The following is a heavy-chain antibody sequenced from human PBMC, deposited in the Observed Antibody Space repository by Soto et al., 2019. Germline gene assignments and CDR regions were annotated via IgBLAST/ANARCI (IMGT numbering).Heavy chain of an antibody. Sequence: LRLSCTASGFTFSSYWMSWLCQAPGKGVEWVANIKQDGSEKYYVDSVQGRFTIPRDNAKNSLYLQMNSLRAEDTAVYYCARDLAIFGVVMNYYYGMDVWGQGTTVTVSS. CDR2: IKQDGSEK. D-gene: IGHD3-3*01. CDR1: GFTFSSYW. CDR3: ARDLAIFGVVMNYYYGMDV. J-gene: IGHJ6*02. V-gene: IGHV3-7*03.